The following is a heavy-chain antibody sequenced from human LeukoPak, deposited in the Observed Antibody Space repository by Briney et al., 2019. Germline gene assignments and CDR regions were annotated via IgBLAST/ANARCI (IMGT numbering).Heavy chain of an antibody. CDR2: IYPGDSDT. V-gene: IGHV5-51*01. J-gene: IGHJ4*02. D-gene: IGHD3-10*01. Sequence: PGESLKISCKGSGYSFTSSWIGWVRQMPGKGTEWMGIIYPGDSDTRYSPSFQGQVTISADRSISTAYLQWSSLKASDTAMYYCARSPYYGSGSYLNDYWGQGTLVTVSS. CDR1: GYSFTSSW. CDR3: ARSPYYGSGSYLNDY.